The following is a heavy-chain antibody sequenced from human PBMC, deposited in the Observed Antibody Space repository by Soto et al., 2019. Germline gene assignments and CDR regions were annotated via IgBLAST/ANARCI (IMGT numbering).Heavy chain of an antibody. V-gene: IGHV1-69*13. CDR2: IIPIFGTA. CDR3: ARGTPMPYFDY. J-gene: IGHJ4*02. Sequence: SVKVSCKASGGTFSSYAISWVRQAPGQGLEWMGGIIPIFGTANYAQKFQGRVTITADESTSTAYMELNSLRAEDTAVYYCARGTPMPYFDYWGQGTLVTVSS. D-gene: IGHD2-2*01. CDR1: GGTFSSYA.